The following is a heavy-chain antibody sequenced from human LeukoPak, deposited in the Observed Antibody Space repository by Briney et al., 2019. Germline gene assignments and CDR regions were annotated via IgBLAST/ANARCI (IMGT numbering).Heavy chain of an antibody. D-gene: IGHD4-17*01. Sequence: ASVKVSCKASGYTFTGYYMHWVRQAPGQGLEWMGCINPNSGGTNYAQKFQGWVTTTRDTSISTAYMELSRLRSDDTAVYYCARGSAVSTDIYYYCGIDVWGKGTTVTVSS. J-gene: IGHJ6*04. CDR1: GYTFTGYY. CDR2: INPNSGGT. CDR3: ARGSAVSTDIYYYCGIDV. V-gene: IGHV1-2*04.